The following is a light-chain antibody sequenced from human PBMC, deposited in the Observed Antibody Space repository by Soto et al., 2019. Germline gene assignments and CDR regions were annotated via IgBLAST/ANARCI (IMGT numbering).Light chain of an antibody. CDR2: DVS. V-gene: IGLV2-11*01. Sequence: QSALTQPRSVSGSPGQSVTISCTGTSSGVGGYNYVSWYQQHPGKAPKLMIYDVSKRPSGVPDRFSGSKSGNTASLTISGVQAEDEDDYYCSSYAGSYTHVVFGGGTKLTVL. CDR3: SSYAGSYTHVV. CDR1: SSGVGGYNY. J-gene: IGLJ2*01.